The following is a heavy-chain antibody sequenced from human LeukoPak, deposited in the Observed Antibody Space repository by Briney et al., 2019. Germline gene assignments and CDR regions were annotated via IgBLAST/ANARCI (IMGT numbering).Heavy chain of an antibody. CDR3: ARGLTNFDY. V-gene: IGHV4-59*01. Sequence: SETLSLTCTVSGGSISTYYWSWIRQTPGKGLEWIGYIYHSGSTNYNPSLKSRVTISVDTSQNQFSLKLSSVTAADTAVYYCARGLTNFDYWGQGTLVTVSS. J-gene: IGHJ4*02. CDR2: IYHSGST. CDR1: GGSISTYY. D-gene: IGHD2-8*01.